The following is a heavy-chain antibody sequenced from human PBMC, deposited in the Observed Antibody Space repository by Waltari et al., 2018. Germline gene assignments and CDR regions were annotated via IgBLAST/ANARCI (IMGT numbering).Heavy chain of an antibody. CDR2: VWDDESQK. V-gene: IGHV3-33*01. Sequence: QVQLVESGGGVVQLGRSLRLPCAASGFPFISYGMHWVRQAPGKGLEWVAVVWDDESQKYYADSLKGRFTISRDNSKNTLYLQMNSLRAEDTAVYYCARENNVGSSPADVWGQGTTVTVSS. J-gene: IGHJ6*02. CDR1: GFPFISYG. D-gene: IGHD1-20*01. CDR3: ARENNVGSSPADV.